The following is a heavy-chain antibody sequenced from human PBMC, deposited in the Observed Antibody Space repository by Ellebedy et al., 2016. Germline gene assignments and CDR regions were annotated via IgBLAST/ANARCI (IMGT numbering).Heavy chain of an antibody. Sequence: LSLTCXASGFTFSTYGMHWVRQAPGKGLEWVAVISYDGSNRYYADSVKGRFTISRDNSKNTLYLQMNSLRTEDTAVYYCAKDFRSGKYCSGGSCYFFYWYFDLWGRGTLVTVSS. CDR1: GFTFSTYG. CDR2: ISYDGSNR. D-gene: IGHD2-15*01. J-gene: IGHJ2*01. V-gene: IGHV3-30*18. CDR3: AKDFRSGKYCSGGSCYFFYWYFDL.